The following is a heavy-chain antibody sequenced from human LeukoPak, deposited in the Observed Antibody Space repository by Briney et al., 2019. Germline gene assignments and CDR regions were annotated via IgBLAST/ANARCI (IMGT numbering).Heavy chain of an antibody. CDR2: MNPNSGNT. V-gene: IGHV1-8*01. J-gene: IGHJ4*02. CDR3: ARVLTNGDLPGY. Sequence: GASVKVSCKASGYTFTSYDINWVRQATGQGLERMGWMNPNSGNTGYAQKFQGRVTMTRNTSISTAYMELSSLRSEDTAAYYCARVLTNGDLPGYWGQGTLVTVSS. D-gene: IGHD3-10*01. CDR1: GYTFTSYD.